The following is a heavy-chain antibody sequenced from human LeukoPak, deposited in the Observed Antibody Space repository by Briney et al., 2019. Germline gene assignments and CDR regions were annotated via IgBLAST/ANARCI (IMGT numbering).Heavy chain of an antibody. J-gene: IGHJ4*02. D-gene: IGHD3-22*01. CDR2: ISSSSSYI. CDR3: AKALLWGYDISGYYRNFDY. CDR1: GFTFSDYY. V-gene: IGHV3-11*06. Sequence: GGSLRLSCGASGFTFSDYYMSWIRQAPGKGLEWVSSISSSSSYIYYADSVKGLFTISRDNSKNTLYLQMNSLRAEDTAVYYCAKALLWGYDISGYYRNFDYWGQGALVTVSS.